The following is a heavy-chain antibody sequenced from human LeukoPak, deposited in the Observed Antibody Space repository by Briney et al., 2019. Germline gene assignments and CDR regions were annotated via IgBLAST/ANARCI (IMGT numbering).Heavy chain of an antibody. CDR2: ISSSGSTI. CDR3: ARASGYPSPTYYGMDV. CDR1: GFTFSSYE. J-gene: IGHJ6*02. D-gene: IGHD6-13*01. V-gene: IGHV3-48*03. Sequence: PGGSLRLSCAASGFTFSSYEMNWVRQAPGKGLEWVSYISSSGSTIYYADSVKGRFTISRDNAKNSLYLQTNSLRAEDTAVYYCARASGYPSPTYYGMDVWGQGTTVTVSS.